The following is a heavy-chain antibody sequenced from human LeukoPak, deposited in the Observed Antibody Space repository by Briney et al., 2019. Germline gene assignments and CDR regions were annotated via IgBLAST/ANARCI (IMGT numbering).Heavy chain of an antibody. J-gene: IGHJ4*02. V-gene: IGHV3-30*18. Sequence: GGSLRLSCAASGFTFSSYGMHWVRQAPGKGLEWVAVISYDGSNKYYADSVKGRFTISRDNSKNTLYLQMNSLRVEDTAVYYCAKAQGWELLGGSIDYWGQGTLVTVSS. D-gene: IGHD1-26*01. CDR1: GFTFSSYG. CDR3: AKAQGWELLGGSIDY. CDR2: ISYDGSNK.